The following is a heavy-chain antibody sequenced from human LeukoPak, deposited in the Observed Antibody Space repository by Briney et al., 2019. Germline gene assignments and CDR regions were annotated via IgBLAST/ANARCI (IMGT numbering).Heavy chain of an antibody. CDR2: IYYSGST. Sequence: PSETLSLTCTVSGGSISSYYWSWIRQPPGKGLEWIGSIYYSGSTYYNPSLKSRVTISVDTSKNQFSLKLSSVTAADTAVYYCARDRIADNWFDPWGQGTLVTVSS. CDR1: GGSISSYY. J-gene: IGHJ5*02. CDR3: ARDRIADNWFDP. D-gene: IGHD6-13*01. V-gene: IGHV4-59*12.